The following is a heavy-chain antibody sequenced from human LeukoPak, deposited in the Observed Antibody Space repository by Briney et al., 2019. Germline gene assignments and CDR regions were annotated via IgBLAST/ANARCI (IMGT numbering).Heavy chain of an antibody. D-gene: IGHD4-17*01. CDR1: GYTFTGYY. CDR2: INPSGGST. V-gene: IGHV1-46*01. Sequence: ASVKVSCKASGYTFTGYYMHWVRQAPGQGLAWMGIINPSGGSTSYAQKFQGRLTMTRDTSTSTVYVELSSLRSEDTAVYYCARDLYMTAVTTGYFDYWGQGTLVTVSS. CDR3: ARDLYMTAVTTGYFDY. J-gene: IGHJ4*02.